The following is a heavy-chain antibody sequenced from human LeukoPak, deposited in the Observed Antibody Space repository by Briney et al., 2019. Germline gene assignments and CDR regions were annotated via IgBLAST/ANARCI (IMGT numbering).Heavy chain of an antibody. V-gene: IGHV1-8*01. D-gene: IGHD1-1*01. J-gene: IGHJ6*02. CDR3: ARASRVQNYYYGMDV. CDR2: MNPNSGNT. CDR1: GYTFTSYD. Sequence: ASVKVSCKASGYTFTSYDINWVRQATGQGLEWMGWMNPNSGNTGYAQKFQGRVTMARNTSISTAYMELSSLRSEDTAVYYCARASRVQNYYYGMDVWGQGTTVTVSS.